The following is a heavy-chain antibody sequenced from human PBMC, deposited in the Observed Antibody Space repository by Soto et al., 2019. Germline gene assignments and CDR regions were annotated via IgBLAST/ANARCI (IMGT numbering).Heavy chain of an antibody. V-gene: IGHV3-7*05. CDR1: GFTLSMYW. Sequence: EVQLEESGGGLVQPGGSLRLSCAASGFTLSMYWMTWVRQAPGRGLEWVANIKQDGSKKSYLDSVRGRFTISRDNVRNSLSLQMDSLRAEDTALYYCASDVSPGSSSLYLDAFDIWGQGTMVIVSS. CDR2: IKQDGSKK. CDR3: ASDVSPGSSSLYLDAFDI. D-gene: IGHD6-13*01. J-gene: IGHJ3*02.